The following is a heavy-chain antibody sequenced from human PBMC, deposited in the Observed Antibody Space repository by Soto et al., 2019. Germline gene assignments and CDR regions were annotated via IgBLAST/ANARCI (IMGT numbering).Heavy chain of an antibody. CDR2: FDPEDGET. CDR1: GYTLSELS. D-gene: IGHD1-26*01. J-gene: IGHJ4*02. V-gene: IGHV1-24*01. Sequence: ASVNVSCEFSGYTLSELSIHWVRQAPGKGLEWMGGFDPEDGETIYAQKFQGRVTMTEDTSTDTAYMELSSLRSEDTAVYYCATDLSRELGGYFDYWGQGTLVTVSS. CDR3: ATDLSRELGGYFDY.